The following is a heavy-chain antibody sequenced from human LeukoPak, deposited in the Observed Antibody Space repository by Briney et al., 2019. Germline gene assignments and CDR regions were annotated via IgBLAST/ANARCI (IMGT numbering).Heavy chain of an antibody. CDR2: ISAYNGNT. CDR1: GYTFTSYG. D-gene: IGHD4-23*01. CDR3: ATGLGGLRWDYYYYYMDV. V-gene: IGHV1-18*01. J-gene: IGHJ6*03. Sequence: GASVKVSCKASGYTFTSYGISWVRQAPGQGLEWMGWISAYNGNTNYAQKFQGRVTITADKSTSTAYMELSSLRSEDTAVYYCATGLGGLRWDYYYYYMDVWGKGTTVTVSS.